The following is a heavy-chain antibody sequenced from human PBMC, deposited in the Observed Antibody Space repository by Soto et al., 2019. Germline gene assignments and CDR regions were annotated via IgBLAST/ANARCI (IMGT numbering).Heavy chain of an antibody. CDR1: GFTFSSYG. CDR2: ISYDGSNK. V-gene: IGHV3-30*18. J-gene: IGHJ6*01. Sequence: QVQLVESGGGVVQPGRSLRLSCAASGFTFSSYGMHWVRQAPGKGLEWVAVISYDGSNKYYADSVKGRFTIARDNSKNTLFLHMSSLRAEDTAVSYCVKDGSSGWPYYYGLDVW. D-gene: IGHD6-19*01. CDR3: VKDGSSGWPYYYGLDV.